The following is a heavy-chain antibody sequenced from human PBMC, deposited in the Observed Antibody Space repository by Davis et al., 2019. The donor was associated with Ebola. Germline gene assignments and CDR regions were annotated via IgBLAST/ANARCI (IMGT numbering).Heavy chain of an antibody. V-gene: IGHV3-7*01. Sequence: PGGSLRLSCTASGFTFSSYWMTWARQAPGKGLEWVANIKQDGSEKYYVDSVKGRFTISRDNAKNSLYLQMNSLRAEDTAVYYCARDLGGVTIVKYDPWGQGTLVTVSS. CDR2: IKQDGSEK. D-gene: IGHD4/OR15-4a*01. J-gene: IGHJ5*02. CDR3: ARDLGGVTIVKYDP. CDR1: GFTFSSYW.